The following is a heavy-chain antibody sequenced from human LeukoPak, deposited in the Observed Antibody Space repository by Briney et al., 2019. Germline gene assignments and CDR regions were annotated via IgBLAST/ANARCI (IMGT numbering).Heavy chain of an antibody. J-gene: IGHJ3*02. CDR1: GFTFSDYY. D-gene: IGHD2-2*02. CDR2: ISGSGGST. V-gene: IGHV3-23*01. Sequence: GGSLRLSCAASGFTFSDYYMSWIRQAPGKGLEWVSAISGSGGSTYYADSVKGRFTISRDNSKNTLYLQMNSLRAEDTAVYYCAKEIVVVPAAIIHAFDIWGQGTMVTVSS. CDR3: AKEIVVVPAAIIHAFDI.